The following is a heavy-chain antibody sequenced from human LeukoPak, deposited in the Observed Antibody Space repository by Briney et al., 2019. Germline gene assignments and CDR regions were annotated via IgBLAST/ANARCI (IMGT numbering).Heavy chain of an antibody. J-gene: IGHJ6*02. CDR1: GSSISSGGYY. V-gene: IGHV4-31*03. CDR2: IYYSGST. Sequence: SETLSLTCTVSGSSISSGGYYWSWIRQHPGKGLEWIGYIYYSGSTYYNPSLKSRVTISVDTSKNQFSLKLSSVTAADTAVYYCARGTAMVRYYYGMDVWGQGTTVTVSS. CDR3: ARGTAMVRYYYGMDV. D-gene: IGHD5-18*01.